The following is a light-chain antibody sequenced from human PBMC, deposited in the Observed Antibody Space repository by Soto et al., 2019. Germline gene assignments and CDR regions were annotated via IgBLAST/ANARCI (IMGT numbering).Light chain of an antibody. V-gene: IGLV2-8*01. J-gene: IGLJ3*02. Sequence: QSALTQPPSASGSPGQSVTISCTGTSSDVGGYNYVSWYQQHPGKAPKVMIYEVNKRPSGVPDRFSGSKSGNTASLTVSGPQAEDEADYYCKSYTGINNWVFGGGTKVTVL. CDR1: SSDVGGYNY. CDR2: EVN. CDR3: KSYTGINNWV.